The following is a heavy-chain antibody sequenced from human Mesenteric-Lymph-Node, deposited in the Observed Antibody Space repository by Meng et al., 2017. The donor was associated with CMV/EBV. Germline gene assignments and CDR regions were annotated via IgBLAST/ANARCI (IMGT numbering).Heavy chain of an antibody. D-gene: IGHD3-9*01. CDR3: ARGSSYDIVTGYFDY. J-gene: IGHJ4*02. Sequence: WNVPRILSCPWAADVCWLGVSDWTWYRRSHGKGLEGIGEIKHSGSTTYNPSFTSRIIISVDTSKYQISLNMLSGTAAATATYECARGSSYDIVTGYFDYWGQGALVTVSS. CDR2: IKHSGST. V-gene: IGHV4-34*01. CDR1: VCWLGVSD.